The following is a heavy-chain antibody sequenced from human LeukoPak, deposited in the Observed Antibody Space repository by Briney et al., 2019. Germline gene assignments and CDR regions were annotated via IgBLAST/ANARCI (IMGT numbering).Heavy chain of an antibody. CDR2: IRNNAYGGTA. J-gene: IGHJ6*03. CDR1: GFTFRDNA. V-gene: IGHV3-49*03. D-gene: IGHD1-7*01. Sequence: PGGSLRLSCSVSGFTFRDNAMSWFRQAPGKGLEWVGVIRNNAYGGTAEYVASVKGRFTISRDDSRGIAYLQMSSLRTEDTGVYYCARGGELPGIYNYDYMDVWGKGTAVIVSS. CDR3: ARGGELPGIYNYDYMDV.